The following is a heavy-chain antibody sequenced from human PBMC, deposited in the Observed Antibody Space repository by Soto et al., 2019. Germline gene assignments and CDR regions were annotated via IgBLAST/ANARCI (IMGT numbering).Heavy chain of an antibody. CDR3: ARFPDYVYGMDV. J-gene: IGHJ6*02. V-gene: IGHV3-30*03. CDR1: GFTFSSYG. Sequence: QVQLVESGGGVVQPGRSLRLSCAASGFTFSSYGMHWVRQAPGKGLEWVAVISYDGSNKYYADSVKGRFTISRDNSKNTLYLQMNSLRAEDTAVYYCARFPDYVYGMDVWGQGTTVTVSS. CDR2: ISYDGSNK.